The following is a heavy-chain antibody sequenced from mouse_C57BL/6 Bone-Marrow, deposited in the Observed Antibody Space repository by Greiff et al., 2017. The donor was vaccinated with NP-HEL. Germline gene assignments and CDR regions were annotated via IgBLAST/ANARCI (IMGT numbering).Heavy chain of an antibody. D-gene: IGHD1-1*01. J-gene: IGHJ2*01. CDR3: ARPHLFSPYFDY. CDR1: GYTFTDYT. Sequence: VQLQQSDAELVKPGASVKISCKVSGYTFTDYTIHWMKQRPEQGLEWIGYIYPRDGSTKYNEKFKGKATLTADKSSSTAYMQLNSLTSEDSAVSFCARPHLFSPYFDYWGQGTTLTVSS. V-gene: IGHV1-78*01. CDR2: IYPRDGST.